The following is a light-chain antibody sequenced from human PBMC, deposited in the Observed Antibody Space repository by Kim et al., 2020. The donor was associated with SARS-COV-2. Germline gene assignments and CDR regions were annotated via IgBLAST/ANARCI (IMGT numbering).Light chain of an antibody. CDR1: KLGDKY. V-gene: IGLV3-1*01. CDR3: QAWDSSTWV. Sequence: SVSPGQTASITCSGDKLGDKYASWYQQKPGQSPVLVIYQDTKRPSGIPERFSGSNSGNTATLTISGTQAMDEADYYCQAWDSSTWVFRGGTQLTVL. J-gene: IGLJ3*02. CDR2: QDT.